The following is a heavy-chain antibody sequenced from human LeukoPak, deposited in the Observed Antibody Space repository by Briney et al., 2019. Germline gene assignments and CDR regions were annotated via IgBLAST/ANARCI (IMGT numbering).Heavy chain of an antibody. CDR2: ISGSGGST. CDR3: AKALGGYCSSTSCYHDAFDI. CDR1: GFTFSSYA. V-gene: IGHV3-23*01. D-gene: IGHD2-2*01. Sequence: GGSLRLSCAASGFTFSSYAMSWVRQAPGKGLEWVSAISGSGGSTYYADSVKGRFTISRDNSKNTLYLQMNSLRAEDTAVYYCAKALGGYCSSTSCYHDAFDIWGQGTMVTVSS. J-gene: IGHJ3*02.